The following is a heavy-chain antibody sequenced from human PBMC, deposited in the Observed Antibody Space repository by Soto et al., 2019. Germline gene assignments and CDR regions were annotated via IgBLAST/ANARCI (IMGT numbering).Heavy chain of an antibody. V-gene: IGHV3-33*01. J-gene: IGHJ6*02. CDR1: GFTFSSYG. CDR2: IWYDGSNK. Sequence: QVQLVESGGGVVQPGRSLRLSCAASGFTFSSYGMHWVRQAPGKGLEWVAVIWYDGSNKYYADSVKGRFTISRDNSKNTLYLQMNSLRAEDTAVYYCARGGGIVVAYYYGMDVWGQGTTVTFSS. D-gene: IGHD2-2*01. CDR3: ARGGGIVVAYYYGMDV.